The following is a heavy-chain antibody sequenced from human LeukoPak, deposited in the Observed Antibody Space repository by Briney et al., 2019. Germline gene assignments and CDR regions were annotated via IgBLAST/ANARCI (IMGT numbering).Heavy chain of an antibody. CDR2: ISYDGSNK. Sequence: GRSLRLSCAASGFTFSSYAMHWVRQAPGKGLEWVAVISYDGSNKYYADSVKGRFTISRDNSKNSLYLQMNSLRAEDTAVYYCAREMAKGTGLLWFGGVLYGMDVWGQGTTVTVSS. CDR1: GFTFSSYA. J-gene: IGHJ6*02. D-gene: IGHD3-10*01. CDR3: AREMAKGTGLLWFGGVLYGMDV. V-gene: IGHV3-30-3*01.